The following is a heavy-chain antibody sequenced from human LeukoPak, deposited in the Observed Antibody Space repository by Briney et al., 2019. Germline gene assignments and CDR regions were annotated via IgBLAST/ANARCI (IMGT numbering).Heavy chain of an antibody. J-gene: IGHJ4*02. V-gene: IGHV4-59*01. D-gene: IGHD3-16*01. CDR3: ARGASYFDY. CDR1: GAFISSYS. Sequence: SETLSLTCTVSGAFISSYSWSWVRQPPGKGLEWIGYVFNSGITNYNPSLKSRLTISLDTPKNHFSLKLSSVTAADTAVYYCARGASYFDYWGQGTLVSVSS. CDR2: VFNSGIT.